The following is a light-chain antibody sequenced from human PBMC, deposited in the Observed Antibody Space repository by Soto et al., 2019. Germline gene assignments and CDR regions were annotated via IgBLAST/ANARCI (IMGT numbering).Light chain of an antibody. J-gene: IGLJ2*01. CDR3: ATWDDSLNGVV. CDR2: NKG. Sequence: QPVLTQPPSASGTPGQRVTISCSGSSSNIGSNTVNWYQQLPGAAPRLLIYNKGQRPSGVPDRFSGSKSGTSASLAISGLQSEDEADYFCATWDDSLNGVVFGGGTKLTVL. CDR1: SSNIGSNT. V-gene: IGLV1-44*01.